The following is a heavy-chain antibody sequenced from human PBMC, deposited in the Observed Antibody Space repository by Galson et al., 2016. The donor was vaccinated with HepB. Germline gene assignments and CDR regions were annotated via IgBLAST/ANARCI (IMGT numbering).Heavy chain of an antibody. CDR1: GGSISSTSHY. D-gene: IGHD4-17*01. CDR3: ARQTSVTEPYFDH. J-gene: IGHJ4*02. Sequence: SETLSLTCTVSGGSISSTSHYWGWIRQPPGKGLKWIGTIYYTGSAYYNPSLKSRVTISVDTSKNQFSLKLTSVTAADTAVYYCARQTSVTEPYFDHWGQGTLVTVSS. V-gene: IGHV4-39*01. CDR2: IYYTGSA.